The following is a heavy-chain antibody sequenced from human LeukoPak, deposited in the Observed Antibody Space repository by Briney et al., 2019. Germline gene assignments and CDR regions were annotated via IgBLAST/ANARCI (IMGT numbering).Heavy chain of an antibody. CDR3: ARRGVEQQLVRNWFDP. D-gene: IGHD6-13*01. CDR2: IYPGDSDT. CDR1: GYSFTSYW. V-gene: IGHV5-51*01. Sequence: GESLKISCKGSGYSFTSYWIGWVRQMPGKGLEWMGIIYPGDSDTRYSPSFQGQVTISADKSISTAYLQWSSLEASDTAMYYCARRGVEQQLVRNWFDPWGQGTLVTVSS. J-gene: IGHJ5*02.